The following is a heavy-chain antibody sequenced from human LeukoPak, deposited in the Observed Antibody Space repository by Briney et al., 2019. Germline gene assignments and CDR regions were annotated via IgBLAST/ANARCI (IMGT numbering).Heavy chain of an antibody. Sequence: GGSLRLSCAASGFTFSSYGMSWVRQAPGKGLEWVSTIGGSGGSTFYADSVKGRFTISRDNSKNTLYLQMSSLRAEDTAVYYCAKQRLPQYNWFDPWGQGTLVTVSS. CDR1: GFTFSSYG. CDR3: AKQRLPQYNWFDP. V-gene: IGHV3-23*01. J-gene: IGHJ5*02. CDR2: IGGSGGST.